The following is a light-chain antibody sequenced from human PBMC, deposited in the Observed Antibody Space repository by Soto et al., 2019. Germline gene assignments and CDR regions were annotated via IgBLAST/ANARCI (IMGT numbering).Light chain of an antibody. CDR1: QSVSSN. CDR2: GAS. V-gene: IGKV3-15*01. J-gene: IGKJ1*01. Sequence: EIVMTQSPATLSVSPGERATLSCRASQSVSSNLAWYQQKPGQAPRLLIYGASTRATGIPARFSGSGSGTEFTLTNSNLQSEDFAVYYCQQYTNWPETFGQGTKVEI. CDR3: QQYTNWPET.